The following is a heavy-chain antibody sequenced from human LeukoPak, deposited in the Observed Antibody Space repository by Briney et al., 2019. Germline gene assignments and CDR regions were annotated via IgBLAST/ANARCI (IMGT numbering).Heavy chain of an antibody. V-gene: IGHV4-30-4*08. CDR3: ARDLADIVVVPAASPDAFDI. CDR2: IYYSGST. Sequence: PSQTLSLTCTVSGGSISSGDYYWSWIRQPPGKGLEWIGYIYYSGSTYYNPSLKSRVTISVDTSKNQSSLKLSSVTAADTAVYYCARDLADIVVVPAASPDAFDIWGQGTMVTVSS. J-gene: IGHJ3*02. CDR1: GGSISSGDYY. D-gene: IGHD2-2*01.